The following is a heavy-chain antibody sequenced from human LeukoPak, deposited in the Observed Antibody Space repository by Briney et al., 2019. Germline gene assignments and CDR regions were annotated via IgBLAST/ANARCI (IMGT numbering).Heavy chain of an antibody. CDR3: ASLGGTYDY. CDR1: GGSISSHY. D-gene: IGHD1-26*01. CDR2: VYYSGST. Sequence: SETLSLTCTVSGGSISSHYWSWIRQPPGKGLEWIGYVYYSGSTNYNPSLKSRITISLDASKNQVSLKLRSVTAADTAVYYCASLGGTYDYWGQGTRVTVSS. V-gene: IGHV4-59*08. J-gene: IGHJ4*02.